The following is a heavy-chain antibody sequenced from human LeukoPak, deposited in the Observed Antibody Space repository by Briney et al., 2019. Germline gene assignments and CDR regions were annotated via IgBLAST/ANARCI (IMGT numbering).Heavy chain of an antibody. Sequence: SETLSLTCTVSGASISGTAYYWGWVRQPPRKGLEWIGNIYYSGSTNYNPSLKSRVTISLDTSKTQFSLKLSSVTAADTAVYYCARARSSGYPDYWGQGTLVTVSS. CDR2: IYYSGST. V-gene: IGHV4-39*07. J-gene: IGHJ4*02. CDR1: GASISGTAYY. D-gene: IGHD3-22*01. CDR3: ARARSSGYPDY.